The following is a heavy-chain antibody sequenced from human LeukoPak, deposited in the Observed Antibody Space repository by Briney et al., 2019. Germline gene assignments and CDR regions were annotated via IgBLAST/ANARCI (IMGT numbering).Heavy chain of an antibody. V-gene: IGHV3-23*01. J-gene: IGHJ4*02. CDR1: GFTFSSYG. CDR3: AKGRRVFGRDYFDY. D-gene: IGHD1-26*01. Sequence: GGTLRLSCAASGFTFSSYGMSWVRQAPGKGLEWVSAISGSGGSTYYADSVKGRFTISRDNSKNTLYLQMNSLRAEDTAVYYCAKGRRVFGRDYFDYWGQGTLVTVSS. CDR2: ISGSGGST.